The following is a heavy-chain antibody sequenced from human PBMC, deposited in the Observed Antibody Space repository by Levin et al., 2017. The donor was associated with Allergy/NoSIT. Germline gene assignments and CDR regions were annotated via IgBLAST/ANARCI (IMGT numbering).Heavy chain of an antibody. Sequence: PSQTLSLPCAVSGYSIRSGYYWGWIRQPPGKGLEWIGSIYHSGSTYYNPSLKSRVTISVDTSKNQFSLKLSSVTAADTAVYYCARLGRELLLDSWGQGTLVTVSS. V-gene: IGHV4-38-2*01. J-gene: IGHJ4*02. CDR1: GYSIRSGYY. D-gene: IGHD1-26*01. CDR3: ARLGRELLLDS. CDR2: IYHSGST.